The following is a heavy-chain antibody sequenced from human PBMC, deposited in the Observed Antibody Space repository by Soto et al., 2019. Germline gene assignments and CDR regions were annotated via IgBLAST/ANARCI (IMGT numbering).Heavy chain of an antibody. CDR2: VSSAGST. J-gene: IGHJ4*02. D-gene: IGHD3-10*01. CDR1: GASINNINYY. CDR3: ARSGDYYYLGFDY. V-gene: IGHV4-39*01. Sequence: LSLTCTVSGASINNINYYWGWIRQPPGKGLEWIASVSSAGSTYYKPSLKSRVTMSVDMSKNQFSLSLRSVTAADTAVYYCARSGDYYYLGFDYWGQGTLVTVSS.